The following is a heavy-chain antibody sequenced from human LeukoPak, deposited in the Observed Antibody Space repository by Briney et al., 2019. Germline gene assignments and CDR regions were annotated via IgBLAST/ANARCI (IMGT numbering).Heavy chain of an antibody. CDR3: AAGDGNYGDYINY. Sequence: ASVEVSCKASGGTFSSYTITWVRQAPGQGLEWMGRVIPFLGITNYAQKFQGRVTITADKSTSTAYMELSSLRSEDTAIYYCAAGDGNYGDYINYWGQGTLVTVSS. D-gene: IGHD4-17*01. CDR1: GGTFSSYT. CDR2: VIPFLGIT. V-gene: IGHV1-69*02. J-gene: IGHJ4*02.